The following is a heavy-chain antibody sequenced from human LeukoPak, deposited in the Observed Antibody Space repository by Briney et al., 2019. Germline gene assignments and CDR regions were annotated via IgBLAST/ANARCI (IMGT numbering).Heavy chain of an antibody. D-gene: IGHD5-18*01. CDR1: GFTFSSYW. CDR2: ISGSGGST. CDR3: AKGGVDTAMVTVYYYYGMDV. Sequence: GGSLRLSCAASGFTFSSYWMSWVRQAPGKGLEWVSAISGSGGSTYYADSVKGRFTISRDNSKNTLYLQMNSLRAEDTAVYYCAKGGVDTAMVTVYYYYGMDVWGQGTTVTVSS. V-gene: IGHV3-23*01. J-gene: IGHJ6*02.